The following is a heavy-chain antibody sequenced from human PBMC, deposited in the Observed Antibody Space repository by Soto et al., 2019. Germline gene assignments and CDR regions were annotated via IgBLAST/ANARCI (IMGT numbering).Heavy chain of an antibody. CDR2: ISGSGGST. D-gene: IGHD6-13*01. V-gene: IGHV3-23*01. CDR3: AKALSRSWCRTKFDY. J-gene: IGHJ4*02. CDR1: GFTFSSYA. Sequence: QAGGTLRLSCAASGFTFSSYAMSWVRQAPGKGLEWVSAISGSGGSTYYADSVKGRFTISRDNSKTTLYLQMHSLRAEDTAVYYCAKALSRSWCRTKFDYWGQGTLVSVSS.